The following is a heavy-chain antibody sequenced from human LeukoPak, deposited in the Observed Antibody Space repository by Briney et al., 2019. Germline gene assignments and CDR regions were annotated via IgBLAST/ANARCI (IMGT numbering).Heavy chain of an antibody. CDR1: GYRFTGYY. Sequence: ASVKVSCKTSGYRFTGYYLHWVRQAPGQGLEWMGWMNPKSGATDYARKFQGRVTMTRDTSISTAYMELTRLRSDDTAVYYCARGHVVVTAIAALGGLDYRGQGTLVTVSS. V-gene: IGHV1-2*02. CDR3: ARGHVVVTAIAALGGLDY. J-gene: IGHJ4*02. CDR2: MNPKSGAT. D-gene: IGHD2-21*02.